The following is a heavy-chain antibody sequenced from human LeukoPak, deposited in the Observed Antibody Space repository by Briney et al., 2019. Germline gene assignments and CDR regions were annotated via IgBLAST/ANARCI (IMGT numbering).Heavy chain of an antibody. Sequence: PGGSLRLSCAASGFTFSSYSMNWVRQAPGKGLEWVSSISSSSYIYYADSVKGRFTISRDNAKNSLYLQMNSLRAEDTAVYYCARERTYCSSTSCFPWFDPWGQGTLVTVSS. J-gene: IGHJ5*02. CDR1: GFTFSSYS. D-gene: IGHD2-2*01. CDR3: ARERTYCSSTSCFPWFDP. CDR2: ISSSSYI. V-gene: IGHV3-21*01.